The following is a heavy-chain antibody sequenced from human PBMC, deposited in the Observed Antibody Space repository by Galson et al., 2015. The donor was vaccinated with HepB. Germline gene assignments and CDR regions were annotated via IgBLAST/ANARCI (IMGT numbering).Heavy chain of an antibody. CDR3: ARDLYPDYYDSSGAFDI. V-gene: IGHV3-7*01. J-gene: IGHJ3*02. CDR1: GFTFSSYW. Sequence: SLRLSCAASGFTFSSYWMSWVRQAPGKGLEWVANIKQDGSEKYYVDSVKGRFTISRDNAKNSLYLQMNSLRAEDTAVYYCARDLYPDYYDSSGAFDIWGPGTIVSVSS. CDR2: IKQDGSEK. D-gene: IGHD3-22*01.